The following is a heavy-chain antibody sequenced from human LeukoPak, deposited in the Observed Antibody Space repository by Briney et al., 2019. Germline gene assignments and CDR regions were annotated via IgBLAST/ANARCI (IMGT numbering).Heavy chain of an antibody. Sequence: SETLSLTCTVSGGSISSSNYYWGWIRQPPGKGLEWIGSMYYSGSTYYNPSLKSRVTISVDTPKNQFSLKVTSVTAADTAVYYCAKAQCGGDCYGAFDIWGQGTRVTVSS. V-gene: IGHV4-39*07. CDR1: GGSISSSNYY. J-gene: IGHJ3*02. CDR2: MYYSGST. CDR3: AKAQCGGDCYGAFDI. D-gene: IGHD2-21*02.